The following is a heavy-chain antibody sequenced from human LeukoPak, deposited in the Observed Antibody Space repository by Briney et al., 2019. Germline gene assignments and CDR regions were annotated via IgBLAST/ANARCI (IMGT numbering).Heavy chain of an antibody. CDR3: AKDQGIFGVVIPLDAFDI. CDR2: ISYDGSNK. J-gene: IGHJ3*02. Sequence: GGSLRLSCAASGFTFSSYGMHWVRQAPGKGLEWVAVISYDGSNKYYADSVKGRFTISRDNSKNTLYLQMNSLRAEDTAVYYCAKDQGIFGVVIPLDAFDIWGQGTMVTVSS. V-gene: IGHV3-30*18. D-gene: IGHD3-3*01. CDR1: GFTFSSYG.